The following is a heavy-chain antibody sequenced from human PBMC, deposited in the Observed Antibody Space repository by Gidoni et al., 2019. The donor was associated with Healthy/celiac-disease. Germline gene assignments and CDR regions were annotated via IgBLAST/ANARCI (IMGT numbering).Heavy chain of an antibody. Sequence: EVQLVESGGGLVKPGGSLRRSCAASGFTFSSYSMNWVRQAPGQGLEWVSSISSSSSYISYADSVKCRFTISRDNAKNSLYLQMNSLRAEDTAVYYCAREMGGAAAGTSVPDYWGQGTLVTVSS. CDR3: AREMGGAAAGTSVPDY. D-gene: IGHD6-13*01. J-gene: IGHJ4*02. CDR1: GFTFSSYS. CDR2: ISSSSSYI. V-gene: IGHV3-21*01.